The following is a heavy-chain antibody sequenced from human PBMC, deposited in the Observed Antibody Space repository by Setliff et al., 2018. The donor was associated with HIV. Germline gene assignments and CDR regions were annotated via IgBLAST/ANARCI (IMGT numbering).Heavy chain of an antibody. CDR3: ARDSYYYDSSGYNVRDALDI. V-gene: IGHV4-30-2*01. D-gene: IGHD3-22*01. Sequence: SETLSLTCAVSGDSMSSGDSSWSWIRQPPGKGLEWIGHFFHRGSPFYNPSLKSRVTISVDRSKNHFSLKLSSVTAADTAVYYCARDSYYYDSSGYNVRDALDIWGQGTMVTVSS. CDR2: FFHRGSP. CDR1: GDSMSSGDSS. J-gene: IGHJ3*02.